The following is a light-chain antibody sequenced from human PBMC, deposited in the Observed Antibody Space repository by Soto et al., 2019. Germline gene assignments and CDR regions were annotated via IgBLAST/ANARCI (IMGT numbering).Light chain of an antibody. J-gene: IGKJ3*01. CDR2: DAS. CDR1: HSVSTS. Sequence: EIVLTQSPATLSLSPGERATLSCRASHSVSTSLAWYQQEPGQAPRLLIYDASNRATGIPARFSGSGSGTDFALSLGSLEPEDFAVYYCQRSSTWPPCTFGPGTKVDIK. CDR3: QRSSTWPPCT. V-gene: IGKV3-11*01.